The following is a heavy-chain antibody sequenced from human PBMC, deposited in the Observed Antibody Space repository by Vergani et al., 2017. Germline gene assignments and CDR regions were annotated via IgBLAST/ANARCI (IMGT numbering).Heavy chain of an antibody. CDR1: GYIFSNFW. D-gene: IGHD3-10*01. CDR2: IYPGDSEV. CDR3: ASGGHGSENGGALQL. V-gene: IGHV5-51*01. Sequence: EKQLVQSGSETKKPGESLKISCQAFGYIFSNFWIGWVRQRPGGGLEWMGTIYPGDSEVKSNPTFRGQVIFSVDTSVHTASLQGRSLQASYTATYFCASGGHGSENGGALQLWGQGTNITVSS. J-gene: IGHJ3*01.